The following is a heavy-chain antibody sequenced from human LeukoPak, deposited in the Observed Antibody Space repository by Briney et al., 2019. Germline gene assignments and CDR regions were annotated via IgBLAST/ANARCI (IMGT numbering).Heavy chain of an antibody. V-gene: IGHV3-66*02. J-gene: IGHJ4*01. D-gene: IGHD4-23*01. CDR2: MYPWGSA. CDR3: VRQGGGDNCR. Sequence: GGSLRLSCAASGFTLNNTDMNWVRQAPGKGLEWVSIMYPWGSAFYTDSVKGRFTVTRDESKNMMFLQMNTLRPDDTAMYYCVRQGGGDNCRWGQGALVTVSS. CDR1: GFTLNNTD.